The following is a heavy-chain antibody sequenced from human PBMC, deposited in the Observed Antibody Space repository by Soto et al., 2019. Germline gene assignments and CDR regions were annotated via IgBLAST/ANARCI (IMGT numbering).Heavy chain of an antibody. V-gene: IGHV3-48*03. CDR3: AAGVTTFDY. J-gene: IGHJ4*01. CDR2: INPSGRTI. Sequence: SLRLSFLGSGCTFSSFEMNWIRQAPGKGPEWIAVINPSGRTISYADSVKGRFTISRDNAENSVYLQMSSLRGEDTAVYYFAAGVTTFDYWGHGTLVTVSS. CDR1: GCTFSSFE. D-gene: IGHD4-17*01.